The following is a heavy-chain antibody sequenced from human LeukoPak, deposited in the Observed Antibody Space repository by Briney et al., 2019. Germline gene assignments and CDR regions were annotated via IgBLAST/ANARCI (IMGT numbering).Heavy chain of an antibody. CDR2: IVGRGDTT. CDR1: GFTINNYI. V-gene: IGHV3-23*01. D-gene: IGHD6-19*01. Sequence: GGSLRLSCAASGFTINNYIMNWVRQAPGKGLEWVSTIVGRGDTTYYADSVKGRFTVSRDNSKNTLYLQMNGLRVEDTAVYYCAKGRSAGHWYFDLWGRGTLVTVSS. CDR3: AKGRSAGHWYFDL. J-gene: IGHJ2*01.